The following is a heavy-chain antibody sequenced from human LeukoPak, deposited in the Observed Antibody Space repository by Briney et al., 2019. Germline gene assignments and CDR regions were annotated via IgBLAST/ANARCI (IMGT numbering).Heavy chain of an antibody. CDR1: GFTFSSYG. V-gene: IGHV3-23*01. CDR2: ISGSGGST. J-gene: IGHJ5*02. D-gene: IGHD1-26*01. CDR3: APIVGATIWEYNWFDP. Sequence: QPGGSLRLSCAASGFTFSSYGMSWVRQAPGKGLEWVSAISGSGGSTYYADSVKGRFTISRDNSKNTLYLQMNSLRAEDTAVYYCAPIVGATIWEYNWFDPWGQGTLVTVSS.